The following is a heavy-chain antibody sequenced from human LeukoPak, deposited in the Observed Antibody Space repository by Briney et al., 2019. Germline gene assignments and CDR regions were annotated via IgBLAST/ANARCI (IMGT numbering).Heavy chain of an antibody. Sequence: SVKVSCKASGGALSGYAVTWVRLAPGQGLEWMGGIILIFGSTNYARKFEGRLTITADESTNTVYMELSSLRSEDTAVYFCARGFSGPNWGKRYYDHWGQGTLVTVSS. V-gene: IGHV1-69*13. CDR2: IILIFGST. J-gene: IGHJ4*02. D-gene: IGHD7-27*01. CDR3: ARGFSGPNWGKRYYDH. CDR1: GGALSGYA.